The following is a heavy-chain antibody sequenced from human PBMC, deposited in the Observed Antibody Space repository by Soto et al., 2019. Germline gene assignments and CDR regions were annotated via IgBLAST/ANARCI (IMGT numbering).Heavy chain of an antibody. Sequence: EVQLVESGGGLVQPGRSLRLSCAASGFTFDEYAMHWVRQAPGKGLEWVSSITWNGVNIGYADSVKGRFTISRDNAKNSLYLQMNSLRVEDTALYYCAKVAPHSSGNSDYFKHWGEGTLVTVSS. D-gene: IGHD6-19*01. V-gene: IGHV3-9*01. CDR2: ITWNGVNI. CDR3: AKVAPHSSGNSDYFKH. J-gene: IGHJ1*01. CDR1: GFTFDEYA.